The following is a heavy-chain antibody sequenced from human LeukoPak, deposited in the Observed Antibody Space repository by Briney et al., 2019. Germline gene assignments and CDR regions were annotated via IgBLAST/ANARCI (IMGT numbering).Heavy chain of an antibody. V-gene: IGHV3-23*01. D-gene: IGHD3-22*01. CDR2: LSGGGGNA. Sequence: PGGSLRLSCEASGFTFYRYAMHWVRQTPGRGLEWISTLSGGGGNADYADSVTGRFSVSRVNSKNILFLQMSSLRVEDTAVYYCARAPFYYDNRSLYFVDIWGQGVLVTVSS. CDR3: ARAPFYYDNRSLYFVDI. CDR1: GFTFYRYA. J-gene: IGHJ4*02.